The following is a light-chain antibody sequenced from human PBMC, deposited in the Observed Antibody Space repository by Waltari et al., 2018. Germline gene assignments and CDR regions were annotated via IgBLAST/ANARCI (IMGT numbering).Light chain of an antibody. Sequence: SYPLTQPPSVSVAPGKTARITCGGNDIGSKSVHWYQQKPGQAPVLVIYYHSDRPSGIPEGFAGSNSGNTATLTISRVEAGDEADYYCQVWDSSGDHPGVYWVFGGGTKLTVL. CDR1: DIGSKS. V-gene: IGLV3-21*04. J-gene: IGLJ3*02. CDR2: YHS. CDR3: QVWDSSGDHPGVYWV.